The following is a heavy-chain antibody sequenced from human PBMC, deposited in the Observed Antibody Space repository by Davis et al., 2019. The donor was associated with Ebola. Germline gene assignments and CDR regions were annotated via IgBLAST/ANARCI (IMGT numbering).Heavy chain of an antibody. D-gene: IGHD3-10*01. J-gene: IGHJ6*04. V-gene: IGHV1-2*06. CDR1: GYTFTGYY. CDR2: INPNSGGT. CDR3: ARDGGFGELLYYYYGMDV. Sequence: AASVKVSCKASGYTFTGYYMHWVRQAPGQGLEWMGRINPNSGGTNYAQKFQGRVTMTTDTSTSTAYMELRSLRSDDTAVYYCARDGGFGELLYYYYGMDVWGKGTTVTVSS.